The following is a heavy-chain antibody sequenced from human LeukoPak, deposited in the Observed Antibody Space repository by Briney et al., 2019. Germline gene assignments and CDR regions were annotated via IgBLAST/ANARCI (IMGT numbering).Heavy chain of an antibody. Sequence: GGSLRLSCAASGLTLANYAMTCVRQAPGKGLEWFSAISGSGGSTYYADSVKGRFTISRDNSKNTLYLQMNSLRAADTAVYYCGKDQDDCGNAGGPHDYWGQGTLVTVSS. V-gene: IGHV3-23*01. CDR2: ISGSGGST. D-gene: IGHD4-23*01. J-gene: IGHJ4*02. CDR1: GLTLANYA. CDR3: GKDQDDCGNAGGPHDY.